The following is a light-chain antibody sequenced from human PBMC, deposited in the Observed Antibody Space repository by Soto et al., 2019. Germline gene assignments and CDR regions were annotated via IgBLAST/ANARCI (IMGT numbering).Light chain of an antibody. CDR1: QSVSSSY. V-gene: IGKV3-20*01. CDR3: QQYGSSVPIT. J-gene: IGKJ5*01. CDR2: GAY. Sequence: EIVLTQSPGTLSLSPGERATLSCRASQSVSSSYLAWYQQKPGQAPRLLIYGAYSRATGIPGRFSGSGSGTDFTPTISTLEPEDFALYYCQQYGSSVPITCSQGTRLEMK.